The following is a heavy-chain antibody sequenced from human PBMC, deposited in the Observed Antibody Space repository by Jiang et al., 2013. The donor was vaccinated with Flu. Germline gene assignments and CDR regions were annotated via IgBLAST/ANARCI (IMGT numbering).Heavy chain of an antibody. Sequence: SGDSVSSNRAAWNWIRQSPSRGLEWLGRTYYRSKWYNDYAVSVKSRITINPDTSKNQFSLQLNSVTPEDTAVYYCAREGYSGYDRLIDYWGQGTLVTVSS. V-gene: IGHV6-1*01. D-gene: IGHD5-12*01. CDR3: AREGYSGYDRLIDY. CDR2: TYYRSKWYN. J-gene: IGHJ4*02. CDR1: GDSVSSNRAA.